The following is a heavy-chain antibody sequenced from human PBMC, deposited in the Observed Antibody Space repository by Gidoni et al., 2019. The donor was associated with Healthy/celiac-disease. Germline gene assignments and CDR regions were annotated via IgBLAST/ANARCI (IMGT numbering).Heavy chain of an antibody. CDR3: AKDTGYCSGGSCYYFDY. J-gene: IGHJ4*02. V-gene: IGHV3-43*01. CDR1: GVTFDDYT. Sequence: EVQLVESVGVVVQPGESLRLYCAASGVTFDDYTMHWVLQAPGKGLELVSLISWDGGSTYYADSVKGRFTISIDNSKNSLYLQMNSLRTEDTALYYCAKDTGYCSGGSCYYFDYWGQGTLVTVSS. CDR2: ISWDGGST. D-gene: IGHD2-15*01.